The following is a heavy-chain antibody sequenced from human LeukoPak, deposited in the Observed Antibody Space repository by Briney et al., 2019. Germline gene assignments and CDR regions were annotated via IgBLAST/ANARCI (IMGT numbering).Heavy chain of an antibody. CDR1: GFTFSSYS. CDR3: ARGGPYYDSSGQIYFDY. J-gene: IGHJ4*02. V-gene: IGHV3-21*01. Sequence: GGSLRLSCAASGFTFSSYSMNWVRQAPGKGLEWVSSISSSSSYIYYADSVKGRLTISRDNAKNSLYLQMNSLRAEDTAVYYCARGGPYYDSSGQIYFDYWGQGTLVTVSS. CDR2: ISSSSSYI. D-gene: IGHD3-22*01.